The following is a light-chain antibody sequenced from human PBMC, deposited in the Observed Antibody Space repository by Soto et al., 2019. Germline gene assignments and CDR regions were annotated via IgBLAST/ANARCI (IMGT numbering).Light chain of an antibody. J-gene: IGLJ1*01. CDR2: DVG. CDR1: SSDVGGYNY. Sequence: QSALTQPASVSGSPGQSITISCTGTSSDVGGYNYVSWYQQHPGKAPKLMIYDVGNRPSGVSNRFSGSKSGNTASLTISGLQAEHEADYYCSSYTSSSTYVFGTGTKLTVL. V-gene: IGLV2-14*01. CDR3: SSYTSSSTYV.